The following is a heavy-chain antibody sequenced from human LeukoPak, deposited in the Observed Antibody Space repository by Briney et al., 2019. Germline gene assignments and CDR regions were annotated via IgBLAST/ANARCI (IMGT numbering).Heavy chain of an antibody. Sequence: SETLSLTCGVSGFSISSGYYWGWIRQPPGKGLEWIGSIYHTGSAYCNPSLKSRVIISVDASKNQFSLKMNSVTAADTAVYYCARSHYVSGSQGGMDVWGKGTTVTVSS. CDR2: IYHTGSA. J-gene: IGHJ6*04. D-gene: IGHD3-10*01. V-gene: IGHV4-38-2*01. CDR3: ARSHYVSGSQGGMDV. CDR1: GFSISSGYY.